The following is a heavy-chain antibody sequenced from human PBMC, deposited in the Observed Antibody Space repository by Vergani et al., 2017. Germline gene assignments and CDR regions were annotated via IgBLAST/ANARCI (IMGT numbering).Heavy chain of an antibody. CDR3: ARESSSPYYYYGMDV. J-gene: IGHJ6*02. CDR2: IIPIFGTA. CDR1: GGTLSSYA. D-gene: IGHD6-13*01. Sequence: QVQLVQSGAEVKKPGSSVKVSCKASGGTLSSYAISWVRPAPGQGLEWMGGIIPIFGTANYAQKFQGRVTITADESTSTVYMELSSLRSDDTAVYYGARESSSPYYYYGMDVWGQGTTVTVSS. V-gene: IGHV1-69*01.